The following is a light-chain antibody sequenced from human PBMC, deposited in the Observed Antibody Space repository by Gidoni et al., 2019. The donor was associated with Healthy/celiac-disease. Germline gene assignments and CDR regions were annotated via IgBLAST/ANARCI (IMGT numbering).Light chain of an antibody. J-gene: IGKJ4*01. Sequence: DIQITQSPSSLSASIGDRVTLTRRASENINMYLSWYQQKSTKAPKLLIYAASTLQSGVPSRFRGSGSGTDYTLTITSLQPEDVAAYYCQQTYNAPHSFGGGTKVEIK. CDR1: ENINMY. CDR2: AAS. CDR3: QQTYNAPHS. V-gene: IGKV1-39*01.